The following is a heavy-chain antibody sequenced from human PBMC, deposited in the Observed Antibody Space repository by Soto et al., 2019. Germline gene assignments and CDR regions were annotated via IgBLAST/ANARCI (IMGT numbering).Heavy chain of an antibody. D-gene: IGHD5-18*01. J-gene: IGHJ4*02. Sequence: QVQLVQSGAEVKKPGASVKVSCKASGYTFTSYGISWVRQAPGQGLEWMGWISAYNGNTNYAQKLQGRVTMTTDTATSTAYMELRGLRSDDTAVYYCASSLLVGYGLEGESDWGQGTLVTVSS. V-gene: IGHV1-18*01. CDR2: ISAYNGNT. CDR3: ASSLLVGYGLEGESD. CDR1: GYTFTSYG.